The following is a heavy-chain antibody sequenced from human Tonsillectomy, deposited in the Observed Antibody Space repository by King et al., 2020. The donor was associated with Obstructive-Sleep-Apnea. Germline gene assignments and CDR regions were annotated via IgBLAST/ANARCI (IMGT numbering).Heavy chain of an antibody. Sequence: QLVQSGGGVVQPGRSLRLSCAASGFTFSSYGMHWGRQAPGKGLEWVAGIWYDGRNKYYADSVKGRFTISRDNSKNTLYLQMNSLRAEDTAVYYCARENYGSGSYYSYWGQGTLVTVSS. J-gene: IGHJ4*02. CDR2: IWYDGRNK. CDR3: ARENYGSGSYYSY. CDR1: GFTFSSYG. D-gene: IGHD3-10*01. V-gene: IGHV3-33*01.